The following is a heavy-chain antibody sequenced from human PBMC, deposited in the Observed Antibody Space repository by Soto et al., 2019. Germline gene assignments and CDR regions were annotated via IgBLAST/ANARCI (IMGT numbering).Heavy chain of an antibody. Sequence: GGSLRLSCAASGFTFSSYAMHWVRQAPGKGLEWVAVISYDGSNKYYADSVKGRFTISRDNSKNTLYLQMNSLRAEDTAVYYCARSLIAAAGPSWVDPWGQGTLITISS. D-gene: IGHD6-13*01. CDR2: ISYDGSNK. V-gene: IGHV3-30-3*01. CDR1: GFTFSSYA. J-gene: IGHJ5*02. CDR3: ARSLIAAAGPSWVDP.